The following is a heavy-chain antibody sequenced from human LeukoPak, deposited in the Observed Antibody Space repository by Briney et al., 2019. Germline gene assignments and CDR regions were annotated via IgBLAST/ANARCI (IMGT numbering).Heavy chain of an antibody. CDR2: IYTSGST. V-gene: IGHV4-61*02. CDR3: ASTREAIRYVYYYYMDV. D-gene: IGHD5-24*01. J-gene: IGHJ6*03. Sequence: SQTLSLTCTVSGGSISSGSYYWSWIRQPAGKGLEWIGRIYTSGSTNYNPSLKSRVTISVDTSKNQFSLKLSSVTAADTAVYYCASTREAIRYVYYYYMDVWGKGTTVTISS. CDR1: GGSISSGSYY.